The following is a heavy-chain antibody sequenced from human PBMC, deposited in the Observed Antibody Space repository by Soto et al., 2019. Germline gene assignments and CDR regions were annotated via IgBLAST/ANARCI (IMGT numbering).Heavy chain of an antibody. Sequence: GSLRLSCTASGFTFGDYAMSWFRQAPGKGLEWVGFIRSKAYGGTTEYAASVKGRFTISRDDSKSTAYLQMNSLKTEDTAVYYCTRLLGIVVVVAATPWGQGTLVTSPQ. CDR3: TRLLGIVVVVAATP. V-gene: IGHV3-49*03. D-gene: IGHD2-15*01. J-gene: IGHJ4*02. CDR2: IRSKAYGGTT. CDR1: GFTFGDYA.